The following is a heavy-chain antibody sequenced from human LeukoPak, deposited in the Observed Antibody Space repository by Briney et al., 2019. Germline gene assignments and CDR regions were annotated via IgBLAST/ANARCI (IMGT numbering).Heavy chain of an antibody. D-gene: IGHD5-12*01. V-gene: IGHV4-39*01. J-gene: IGHJ4*02. CDR2: IYYSGST. CDR1: GGSISSSTYY. CDR3: ARHGGLNYSGYERKFDY. Sequence: PSETLSLTCTVSGGSISSSTYYWGWIRQPPGKGLEWIGSIYYSGSTYYNPSLKSRVTISVDTSKNQFSLKLSSVTAADTAVYYCARHGGLNYSGYERKFDYWGQGTLVTVSS.